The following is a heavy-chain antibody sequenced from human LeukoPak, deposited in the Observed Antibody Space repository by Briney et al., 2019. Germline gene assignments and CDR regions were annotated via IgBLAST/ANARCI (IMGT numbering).Heavy chain of an antibody. D-gene: IGHD3-22*01. Sequence: GGSLRLSCAASGFTFSSYSMNWVGQAPGKGLEWVSPMSSSSSYIYYADSVKGRFTISRDNAKNSLYLQMNSLRAEDTAVYYCARDLPYDSSGYLGYYFDYWGQGTLVTVSS. CDR3: ARDLPYDSSGYLGYYFDY. CDR1: GFTFSSYS. J-gene: IGHJ4*02. V-gene: IGHV3-21*01. CDR2: MSSSSSYI.